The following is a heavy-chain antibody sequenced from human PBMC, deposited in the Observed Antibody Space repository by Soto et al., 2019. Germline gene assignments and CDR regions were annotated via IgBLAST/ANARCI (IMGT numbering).Heavy chain of an antibody. J-gene: IGHJ4*02. CDR3: ARGVAGNFDY. CDR1: GGSISSYY. D-gene: IGHD6-19*01. Sequence: SETLSLTCTVSGGSISSYYWSWIRQPPGKGLEWIGYIYYSGSTNYNPSLKSRVTISVDTAKNQFSLKLSSVTAADTAVYYCARGVAGNFDYWGQGTLVTVSS. V-gene: IGHV4-59*01. CDR2: IYYSGST.